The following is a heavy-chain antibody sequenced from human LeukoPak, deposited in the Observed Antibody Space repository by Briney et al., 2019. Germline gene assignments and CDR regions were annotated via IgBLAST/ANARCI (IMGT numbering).Heavy chain of an antibody. CDR1: GGSISSYY. D-gene: IGHD6-19*01. J-gene: IGHJ4*02. V-gene: IGHV4-59*12. CDR2: IYYSGSI. Sequence: SETLSLTCTVSGGSISSYYWSWIRQPPGKGLEWIGNIYYSGSINYNPSLKSRVTISVDMSKNHFSLRLRSVTAADTAMYYCARGTLYRGWSYYLDFWGQGSQVTVSS. CDR3: ARGTLYRGWSYYLDF.